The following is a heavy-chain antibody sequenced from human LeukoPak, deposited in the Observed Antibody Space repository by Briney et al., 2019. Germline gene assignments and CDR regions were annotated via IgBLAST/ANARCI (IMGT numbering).Heavy chain of an antibody. CDR3: AREYCDRTRCFGMDV. J-gene: IGHJ6*02. D-gene: IGHD3-22*01. CDR2: ISYDGTSK. Sequence: GGSLRLSCAASGFTFSSYAMSWVRQAPGKGLDWVAVISYDGTSKFYADSVKGRFTISRDNSKNTLYLQLNSLRTEDTAIYYCAREYCDRTRCFGMDVWGQGATVTVSS. CDR1: GFTFSSYA. V-gene: IGHV3-30-3*01.